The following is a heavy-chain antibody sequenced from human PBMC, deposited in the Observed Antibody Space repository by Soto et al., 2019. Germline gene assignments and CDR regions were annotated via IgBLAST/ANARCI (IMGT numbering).Heavy chain of an antibody. CDR2: INSDGSRT. Sequence: EVQLVESGGGLVQPGGSLRLSCAASGFTFSSSWMHWVRQAPGKGLVWVSRINSDGSRTNYADSVKGRFTISRDNAKNTLYLQMNSLSAEDTALYYCARGPTGWYGYDYWGHGTLVTVSS. D-gene: IGHD6-19*01. CDR3: ARGPTGWYGYDY. V-gene: IGHV3-74*01. CDR1: GFTFSSSW. J-gene: IGHJ4*01.